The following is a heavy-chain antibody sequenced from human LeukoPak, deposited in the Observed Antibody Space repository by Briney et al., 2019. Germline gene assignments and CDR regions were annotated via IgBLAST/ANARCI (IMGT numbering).Heavy chain of an antibody. Sequence: HPGGSLRLSCAASGFTFSSYWMNWVRQPPGKGLEWVSGISWNSGSIDYADSVKGRFTISRDNAKNSLYLQMNSLRVEDTAFYYCAKDNRRHYTSGPNPDSLHWGQGALVTVSS. CDR2: ISWNSGSI. J-gene: IGHJ4*02. V-gene: IGHV3-9*01. CDR1: GFTFSSYW. CDR3: AKDNRRHYTSGPNPDSLH. D-gene: IGHD6-19*01.